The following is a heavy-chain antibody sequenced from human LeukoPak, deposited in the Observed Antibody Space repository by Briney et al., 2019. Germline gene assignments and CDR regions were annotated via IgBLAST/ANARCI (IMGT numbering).Heavy chain of an antibody. V-gene: IGHV5-51*01. CDR3: ARYEATQHGEIHFDY. CDR2: IYPGDSET. Sequence: GESLKISCEGSGYTFAEYGVGWVGQMPGTGLEYMGIIYPGDSETRYSPSFQGQVTFSADKSIRTAYLQWSSLEASETAIYYCARYEATQHGEIHFDYWGQGTLVTVSS. D-gene: IGHD5-24*01. CDR1: GYTFAEYG. J-gene: IGHJ4*02.